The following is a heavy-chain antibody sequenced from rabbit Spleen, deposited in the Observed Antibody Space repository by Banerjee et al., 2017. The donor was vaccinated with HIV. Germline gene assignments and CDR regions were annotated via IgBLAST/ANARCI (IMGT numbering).Heavy chain of an antibody. D-gene: IGHD8-1*01. Sequence: QEQLEESGGGLVKPEGSLTLTCKASGFSFSDRDVMCWVRQAPGKGLEWIACINTATAKAVYATWAKGRFTISTTSSTTVTLHMTSLTAADTATYFCARHAGYAGYGYSTLDLWGQGTLVTVS. CDR1: GFSFSDRDV. CDR2: INTATAKA. J-gene: IGHJ4*01. CDR3: ARHAGYAGYGYSTLDL. V-gene: IGHV1S45*01.